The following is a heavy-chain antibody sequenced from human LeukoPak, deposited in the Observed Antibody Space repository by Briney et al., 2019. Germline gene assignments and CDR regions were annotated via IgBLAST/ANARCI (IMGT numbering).Heavy chain of an antibody. V-gene: IGHV4-59*01. D-gene: IGHD3-3*01. CDR1: GCSISSYY. J-gene: IGHJ3*02. Sequence: PSETLSLTCTVSGCSISSYYWSWIRQPPGKGLEWIGYIYYSGSTNYNPSLKSRVTISVDTSKNQFSLKLSSVTAADTPVYYCARDASDSYYDFWSGQGSAFDIWGQGTMVTVSS. CDR3: ARDASDSYYDFWSGQGSAFDI. CDR2: IYYSGST.